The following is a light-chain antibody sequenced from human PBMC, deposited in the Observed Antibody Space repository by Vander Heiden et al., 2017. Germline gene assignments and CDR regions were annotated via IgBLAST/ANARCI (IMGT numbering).Light chain of an antibody. CDR1: NIRDKN. CDR2: DDS. Sequence: SYVLTQPPSVSVAPGQTARLTCGGNNIRDKNVRWYHQKPGQAPVLVVYDDSDRPSGIPDRFSGSNSGITATLTISRVEAGDEADYYCQVWDSGSGRVVFGGGTRLTVL. J-gene: IGLJ2*01. CDR3: QVWDSGSGRVV. V-gene: IGLV3-21*02.